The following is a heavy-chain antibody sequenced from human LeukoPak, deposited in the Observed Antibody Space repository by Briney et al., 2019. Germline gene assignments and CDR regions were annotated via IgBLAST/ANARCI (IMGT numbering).Heavy chain of an antibody. CDR2: ISGDGSST. V-gene: IGHV3-23*01. CDR3: AKRQSYSGSAADH. CDR1: GFSFSSCA. J-gene: IGHJ4*02. Sequence: PRGSLKLSCAASGFSFSSCAMSWVRQAPGKGLEWVSGISGDGSSTYYADSVKGRFTISGDNSKNTLYLQMNSLRGEDTAVYYCAKRQSYSGSAADHWGQGSGATASS. D-gene: IGHD6-13*01.